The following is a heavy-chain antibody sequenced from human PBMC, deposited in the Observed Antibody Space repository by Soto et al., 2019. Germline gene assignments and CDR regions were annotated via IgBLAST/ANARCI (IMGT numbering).Heavy chain of an antibody. CDR2: INPNSGGT. V-gene: IGHV1-2*04. Sequence: ASVKVSCKASGYTFTGYYMHWVLQAPGQGLEWMGWINPNSGGTNYAQKFQGWVTMTRDTSISTAYMELSRLRSDDTAVYYCARALGSSWYGYYYYGMDVWGQGTTVTVSS. D-gene: IGHD6-13*01. CDR3: ARALGSSWYGYYYYGMDV. J-gene: IGHJ6*02. CDR1: GYTFTGYY.